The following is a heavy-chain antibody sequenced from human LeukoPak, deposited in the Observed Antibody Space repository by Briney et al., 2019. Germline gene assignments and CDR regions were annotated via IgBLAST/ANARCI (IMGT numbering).Heavy chain of an antibody. Sequence: PSETLSLTCTVSGDSISTYYWSWIRQPPGKGLQWIGSLYYTGSAEYNPSLKSRLTMSMDKSKNQFSLKLTSVTAADTAVYYCARLWSGYNFDYWGQGTLVTVSS. CDR3: ARLWSGYNFDY. J-gene: IGHJ4*02. CDR2: LYYTGSA. D-gene: IGHD5-24*01. CDR1: GDSISTYY. V-gene: IGHV4-59*08.